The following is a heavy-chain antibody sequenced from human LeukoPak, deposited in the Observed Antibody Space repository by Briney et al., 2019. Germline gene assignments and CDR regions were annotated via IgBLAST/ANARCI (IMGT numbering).Heavy chain of an antibody. D-gene: IGHD2-15*01. CDR1: GFTFSSYA. V-gene: IGHV3-23*01. J-gene: IGHJ4*02. Sequence: GGSLRLSCAASGFTFSSYAMSWVRQAPGKGLEWVSAISGSGGSTYYADSVKGRFTISRDNSKNTLYLQMNSLRAEDTAVYYCAKGYCSGGSCAKPYYFDYWGQGILVTVSS. CDR3: AKGYCSGGSCAKPYYFDY. CDR2: ISGSGGST.